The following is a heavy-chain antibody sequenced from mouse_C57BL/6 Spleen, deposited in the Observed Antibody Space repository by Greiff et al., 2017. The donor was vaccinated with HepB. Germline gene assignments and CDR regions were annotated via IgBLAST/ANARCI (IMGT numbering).Heavy chain of an antibody. D-gene: IGHD1-1*01. CDR3: AREEYYGRGWYFDV. CDR1: GYTFTSYW. V-gene: IGHV1-55*01. Sequence: QVQLQQPGAELVKPGASVKMSCKASGYTFTSYWITWVKQRPGQGLEWIGDIYPGSGSTNYNEKFKSKATLTVDTSSSTAYMQLSSLTSEDSAVYYCAREEYYGRGWYFDVWGTGTTVTVSS. CDR2: IYPGSGST. J-gene: IGHJ1*03.